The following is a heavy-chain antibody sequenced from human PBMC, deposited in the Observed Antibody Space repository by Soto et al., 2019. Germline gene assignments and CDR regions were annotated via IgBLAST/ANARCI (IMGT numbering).Heavy chain of an antibody. V-gene: IGHV3-74*01. D-gene: IGHD3-16*02. CDR1: GFTFSSYW. Sequence: PGGSLRLSCAASGFTFSSYWMHWVRQVPEKGLVWVSRINSDGSITNYADAVKGRFTISRDNVKNTLYLQMNSLRAEDTAVYYCVRYPRSVGGSYRPDYWGQGTLVPVPS. J-gene: IGHJ4*02. CDR2: INSDGSIT. CDR3: VRYPRSVGGSYRPDY.